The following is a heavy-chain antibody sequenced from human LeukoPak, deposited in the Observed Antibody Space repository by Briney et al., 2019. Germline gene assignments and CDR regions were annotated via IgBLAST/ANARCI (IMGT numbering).Heavy chain of an antibody. CDR3: ARGDFVVVITRVVYYFDY. J-gene: IGHJ4*02. D-gene: IGHD3-22*01. CDR1: GYTFTSYD. CDR2: MNPNSGNT. V-gene: IGHV1-8*01. Sequence: VTSVTVSCKASGYTFTSYDINWVRQATGQGLEWMGWMNPNSGNTGYAQKFQGRVTMTRNTSISTAYMELSSLRSEDTAVYYCARGDFVVVITRVVYYFDYWGQGTLVTVSS.